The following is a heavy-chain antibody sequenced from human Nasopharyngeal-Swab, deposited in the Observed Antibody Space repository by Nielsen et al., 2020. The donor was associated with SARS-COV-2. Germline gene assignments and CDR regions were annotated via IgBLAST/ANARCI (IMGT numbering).Heavy chain of an antibody. CDR2: IYYSGST. J-gene: IGHJ6*02. D-gene: IGHD4/OR15-4a*01. CDR3: ARHFRSRANLCMDV. Sequence: SETLSLTCTVSGGSISSSSYYWGWIRQPPGKGLEWIGSIYYSGSTYYNPSLKSRVTISVDTSKNQFSLKLSSVTAADTAVYYCARHFRSRANLCMDVCGQGTTVAVSS. V-gene: IGHV4-39*01. CDR1: GGSISSSSYY.